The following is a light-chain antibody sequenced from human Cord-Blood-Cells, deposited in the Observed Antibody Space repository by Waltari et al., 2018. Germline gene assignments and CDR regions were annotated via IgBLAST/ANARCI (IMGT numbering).Light chain of an antibody. Sequence: EIVLTQYPGTLSLSPGERATLSCRASQSVSSSYLAWYQQKPGQAPRLLIDGASSRATGIPDRFSGSGSGTDFTLTISRLEPEDFAVYYCQQYGSSPLTFGGGTKVEIK. CDR1: QSVSSSY. V-gene: IGKV3-20*01. J-gene: IGKJ4*01. CDR2: GAS. CDR3: QQYGSSPLT.